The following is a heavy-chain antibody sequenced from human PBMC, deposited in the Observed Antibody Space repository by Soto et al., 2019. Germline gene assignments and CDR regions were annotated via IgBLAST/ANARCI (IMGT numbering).Heavy chain of an antibody. V-gene: IGHV4-39*01. D-gene: IGHD2-8*01. CDR2: IDYNGVT. J-gene: IGHJ5*02. Sequence: PSETLSLTCTVSGGSIYRSGYYWGWIRQPPGRGLEWIGNIDYNGVTYSNPSLKSRVTISRDTSKKQFSLKLTSVTAADTALDYRVKVFVCPTVHTVSDPWGPGTPVTVPS. CDR3: VKVFVCPTVHTVSDP. CDR1: GGSIYRSGYY.